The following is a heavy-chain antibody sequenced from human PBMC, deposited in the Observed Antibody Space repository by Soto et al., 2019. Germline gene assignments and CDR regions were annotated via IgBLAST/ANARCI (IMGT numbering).Heavy chain of an antibody. CDR2: IYYIGST. J-gene: IGHJ4*02. D-gene: IGHD2-21*02. V-gene: IGHV4-59*12. CDR1: VDSITTYY. CDR3: ARSYSGGDAYFDY. Sequence: SATLSLTCTVSVDSITTYYWSWIRQPPGKGLEWVGYIYYIGSTNYNPSLKSRVTIAADRSKNQFSLNLASVTAADTAVYYCARSYSGGDAYFDYWGQGTVVTVS.